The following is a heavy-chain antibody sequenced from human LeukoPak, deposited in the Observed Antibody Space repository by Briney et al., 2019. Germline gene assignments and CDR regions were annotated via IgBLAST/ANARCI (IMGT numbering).Heavy chain of an antibody. CDR1: GGSISSYY. CDR3: ARRGATSDAFDI. D-gene: IGHD1-26*01. V-gene: IGHV4-4*09. J-gene: IGHJ3*02. CDR2: IYTSGST. Sequence: SETLSLTCTVSGGSISSYYWSWIRQPPGKGLEWIGYIYTSGSTNYNPSLKSRVTISVDTSKNQLSLKLSSVTAADTAVYYCARRGATSDAFDIWGQGTMVTVSS.